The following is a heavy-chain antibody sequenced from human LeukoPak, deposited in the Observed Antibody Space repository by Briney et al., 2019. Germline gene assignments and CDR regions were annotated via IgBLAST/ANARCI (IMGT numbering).Heavy chain of an antibody. CDR2: IQAGGDEK. CDR1: GFTLSTYG. V-gene: IGHV3-30*02. CDR3: ARDTPGYGGDDFDY. D-gene: IGHD4-23*01. Sequence: GGSLRLSCAAPGFTLSTYGMHWVRQAPGKGLEWMTFIQAGGDEKYYAESVKGRFTVSRDNSKNTLYLQMNSLRAEDTAVYYCARDTPGYGGDDFDYWGQGALVTVSS. J-gene: IGHJ4*02.